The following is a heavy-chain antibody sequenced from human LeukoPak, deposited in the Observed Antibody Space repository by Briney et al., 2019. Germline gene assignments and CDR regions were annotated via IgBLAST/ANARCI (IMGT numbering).Heavy chain of an antibody. V-gene: IGHV4-39*07. CDR1: DGSISTGDYY. J-gene: IGHJ3*02. D-gene: IGHD3-10*01. CDR3: ARVLVGSSGSYDAFDI. Sequence: NASETLSLTCTVSDGSISTGDYYWGWIRQSPGRGLEWIGTIYYSGNTYYNPSLTSRVTISVDTSKSQFSLNLSSVTAADTAVYYCARVLVGSSGSYDAFDIWGQGTMVTVSS. CDR2: IYYSGNT.